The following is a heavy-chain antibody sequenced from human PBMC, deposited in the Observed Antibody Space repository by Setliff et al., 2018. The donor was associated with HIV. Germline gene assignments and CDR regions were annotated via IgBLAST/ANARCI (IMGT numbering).Heavy chain of an antibody. CDR2: VSPDSGDT. D-gene: IGHD3-10*01. V-gene: IGHV1-2*02. Sequence: ASVKVSCKTSGYTFTVNHLHWARQAPGQGVEWVGKVSPDSGDTFYAQKFQGRVTLTRDTSITTAYMELSTLRDDDTAVYYCARDAGAPGRGNPLDYWGQGTLVTVSS. CDR3: ARDAGAPGRGNPLDY. CDR1: GYTFTVNH. J-gene: IGHJ4*02.